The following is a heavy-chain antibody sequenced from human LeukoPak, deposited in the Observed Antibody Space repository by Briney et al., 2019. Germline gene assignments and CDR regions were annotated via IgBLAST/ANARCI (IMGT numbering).Heavy chain of an antibody. Sequence: ASVEVSCKASGYTFTSYGISWVRQAPGQGLEWMGWISAYNGNTNYAQKLQGRVTMTTDTSTSTAYMELRSLRSDDTAVYYCARRGSAYSVVGATDFDYWGQGTLVTVSS. CDR1: GYTFTSYG. J-gene: IGHJ4*02. D-gene: IGHD1-26*01. CDR2: ISAYNGNT. CDR3: ARRGSAYSVVGATDFDY. V-gene: IGHV1-18*01.